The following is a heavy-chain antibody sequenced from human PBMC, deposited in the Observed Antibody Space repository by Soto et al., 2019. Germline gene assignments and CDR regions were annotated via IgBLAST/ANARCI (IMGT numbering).Heavy chain of an antibody. Sequence: PSETLSLTCSVSGVSVSSRTYYWSWIRQPPGKGLEWIGSISYSGSTNYNPSLKSRVTILGDTSKNQFSLKLTSVTAADTALYSCARGKKVGWRYFGMDVWGRGTTVTVSS. CDR2: ISYSGST. J-gene: IGHJ6*02. CDR1: GVSVSSRTYY. CDR3: ARGKKVGWRYFGMDV. V-gene: IGHV4-61*01.